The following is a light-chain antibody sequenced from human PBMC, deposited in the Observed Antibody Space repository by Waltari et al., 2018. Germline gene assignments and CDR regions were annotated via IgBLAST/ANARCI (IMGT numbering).Light chain of an antibody. Sequence: DIQMTQSPSSLSASVGDRVTITCRASQSITNYLNWYQQKPGKAPKLLIYAASSLQSVVPSRFRGSGSGTDFTLTISSLQPEDFATYYCQQSYSASWTFGQGTKVEIK. V-gene: IGKV1-39*01. CDR3: QQSYSASWT. CDR2: AAS. CDR1: QSITNY. J-gene: IGKJ1*01.